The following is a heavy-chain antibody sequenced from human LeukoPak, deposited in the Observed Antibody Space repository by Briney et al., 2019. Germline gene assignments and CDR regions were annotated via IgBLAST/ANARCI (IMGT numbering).Heavy chain of an antibody. J-gene: IGHJ6*02. CDR3: ARGYYGMDV. Sequence: SQTLSLTCAISGDSVSSNTVAWNWVRQSPSRGLEWLGRTFCRSKWNNEYALSVKSRITINPDTSKNQFSLQLDSVTPEDTAMYYCARGYYGMDVWGQGTTVTVSS. V-gene: IGHV6-1*01. CDR2: TFCRSKWNN. CDR1: GDSVSSNTVA.